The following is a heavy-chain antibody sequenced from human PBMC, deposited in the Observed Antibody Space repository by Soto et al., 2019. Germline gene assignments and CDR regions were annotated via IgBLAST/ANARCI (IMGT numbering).Heavy chain of an antibody. D-gene: IGHD4-17*01. Sequence: GGSPRLSCAASGFTFSSYGMHWVRQAPGKGLEWVAVISYDGSNKYYADSVKGRFTISRDNSKNTLYLQMNSLRAEDTAVYYCAKDSTPTVTTFWYYYYGMDVWGQGTTVTVSS. CDR1: GFTFSSYG. J-gene: IGHJ6*02. CDR3: AKDSTPTVTTFWYYYYGMDV. CDR2: ISYDGSNK. V-gene: IGHV3-30*18.